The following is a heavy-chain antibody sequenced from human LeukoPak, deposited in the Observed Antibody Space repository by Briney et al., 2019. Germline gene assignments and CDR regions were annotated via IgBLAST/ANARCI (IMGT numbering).Heavy chain of an antibody. V-gene: IGHV4-4*02. J-gene: IGHJ6*02. CDR3: ARARSSGWSQYGMDA. D-gene: IGHD6-19*01. CDR1: GGSISSNNW. CDR2: IYHSGST. Sequence: SGTLSLTCAVSGGSISSNNWWSWVRQPPGKGLEWIGEIYHSGSTNYNPSLKSRVTISVDKSKNQFSLKLSSVTAADTAVYYCARARSSGWSQYGMDAWGQGTTVTVSS.